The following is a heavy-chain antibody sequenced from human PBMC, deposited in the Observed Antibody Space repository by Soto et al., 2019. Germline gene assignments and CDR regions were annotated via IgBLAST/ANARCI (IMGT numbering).Heavy chain of an antibody. CDR1: GFTFRNYN. V-gene: IGHV3-30*18. J-gene: IGHJ3*02. CDR3: AKDGHWFGELSAFDI. D-gene: IGHD3-10*01. CDR2: ISYDGNNK. Sequence: LRLSCVVSGFTFRNYNMHWVRQAPGKGLEWVALISYDGNNKYYADSVRGRFTISRDNSKNTLSLQMNSLRPDDTAVYYCAKDGHWFGELSAFDIWGQGTMVTVSS.